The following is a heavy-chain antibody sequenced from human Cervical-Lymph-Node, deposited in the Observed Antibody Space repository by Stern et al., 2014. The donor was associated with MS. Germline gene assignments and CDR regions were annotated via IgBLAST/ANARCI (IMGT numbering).Heavy chain of an antibody. Sequence: VQLVQSGGGVVQPGRSLRLSCAASGFTFSSYGMHWVRQAPGKGLEWVAVMWYDGSNKYYADSVKGRFTISRDNSKNTLYLQMNSLRAEDTAVYYCVLDTDYYYYGMDVWGQGTTVTVSS. CDR1: GFTFSSYG. CDR3: VLDTDYYYYGMDV. J-gene: IGHJ6*02. D-gene: IGHD5-18*01. CDR2: MWYDGSNK. V-gene: IGHV3-33*01.